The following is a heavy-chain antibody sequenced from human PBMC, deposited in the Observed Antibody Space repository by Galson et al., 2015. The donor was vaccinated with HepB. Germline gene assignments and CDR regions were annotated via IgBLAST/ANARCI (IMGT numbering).Heavy chain of an antibody. V-gene: IGHV3-72*01. CDR1: EFTFSDYY. D-gene: IGHD2-21*02. J-gene: IGHJ3*02. Sequence: SLRLSCAASEFTFSDYYMDWVRQAPGKGLEWVGRIKNKANSYTTEYAASVKDRFTISRDDSKNSLYLQMNSLRAEDTAVYYCARFVVVTAYAFDIWGQGTMVTVSS. CDR3: ARFVVVTAYAFDI. CDR2: IKNKANSYTT.